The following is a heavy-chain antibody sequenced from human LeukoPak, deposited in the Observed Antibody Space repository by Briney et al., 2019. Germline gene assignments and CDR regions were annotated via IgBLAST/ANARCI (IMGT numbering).Heavy chain of an antibody. CDR1: GYTFTGHY. Sequence: GASVKVSCKASGYTFTGHYIHWVRQAPGQGLEWMGWINPNRGVTNYAQKFQGRVTMTRGTSLNTAYMEVRSLTSDDTAVYYCARDDLPGITIFWNFDNWGRGTLVTVAS. V-gene: IGHV1-2*02. D-gene: IGHD3-9*01. J-gene: IGHJ4*02. CDR3: ARDDLPGITIFWNFDN. CDR2: INPNRGVT.